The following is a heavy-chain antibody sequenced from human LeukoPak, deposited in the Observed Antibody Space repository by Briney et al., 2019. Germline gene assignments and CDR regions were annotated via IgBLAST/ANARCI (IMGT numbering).Heavy chain of an antibody. CDR1: GGSISSYY. V-gene: IGHV4-59*01. CDR2: IYYSGST. Sequence: SETLSLTCTVSGGSISSYYWSWIRQPPGKGLEWIGYIYYSGSTNYNPSLKSRVTISVDTSKNQFSLKLSSVTAADTAVYYCARENWNDGNWFYPWGQGTLVTVSS. D-gene: IGHD1-1*01. CDR3: ARENWNDGNWFYP. J-gene: IGHJ5*02.